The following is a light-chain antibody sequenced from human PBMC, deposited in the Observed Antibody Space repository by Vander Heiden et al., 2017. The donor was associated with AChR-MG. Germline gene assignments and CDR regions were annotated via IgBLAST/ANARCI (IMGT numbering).Light chain of an antibody. CDR3: QQDNNLQT. V-gene: IGKV3-15*01. J-gene: IGKJ1*01. Sequence: EIVMTQSPATLSVSPGERATLSCRASQSVSSNLAWYQHKPGQAPRLLIYGASTRATGIPARFSGSGSGTEFTLTISSLQSEDFAVYYCQQDNNLQTFGQGTKVEIK. CDR2: GAS. CDR1: QSVSSN.